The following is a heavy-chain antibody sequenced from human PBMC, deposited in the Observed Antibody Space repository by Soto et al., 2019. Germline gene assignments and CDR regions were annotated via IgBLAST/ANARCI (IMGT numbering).Heavy chain of an antibody. J-gene: IGHJ4*02. V-gene: IGHV5-10-1*03. D-gene: IGHD6-25*01. CDR2: IDPRDSYT. CDR1: GFTFADYW. CDR3: ARRTLTALDS. Sequence: EVQLVQSGAEVKEPGESLRISCEGSGFTFADYWINWVRQVPGKGLEWVGRIDPRDSYTTYSPSFQGHVIISSDKSISTAYLQWNSLETSDTAIYYCARRTLTALDSWGQGTLVTVSS.